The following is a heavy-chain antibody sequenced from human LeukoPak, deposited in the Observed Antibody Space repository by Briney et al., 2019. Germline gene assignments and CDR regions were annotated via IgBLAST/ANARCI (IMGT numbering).Heavy chain of an antibody. CDR2: ISWNSGSI. CDR1: GFTFHDYA. CDR3: VRSTMVRGVIHGMDV. Sequence: GGSLRLSWAASGFTFHDYAMHWARQAPGKGLEWVSGISWNSGSIGYADSVKGRFTISRDNAKNSLYLQMNSLRAEDTALYYCVRSTMVRGVIHGMDVWGQGTTVTVSS. J-gene: IGHJ6*02. D-gene: IGHD3-10*01. V-gene: IGHV3-9*01.